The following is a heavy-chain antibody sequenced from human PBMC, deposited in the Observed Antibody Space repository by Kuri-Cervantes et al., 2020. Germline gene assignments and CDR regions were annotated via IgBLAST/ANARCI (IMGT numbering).Heavy chain of an antibody. D-gene: IGHD5/OR15-5a*01. J-gene: IGHJ1*01. Sequence: SLKISCAASGFTFDDYAMHWVRQAPGKGLEWVSGISWNSGSIGYADSVEGRFTISRDNSKNTLYLQMNSLRAEDTALYFCAKDRGVYVFGQVFQHWGLGTLVTVSS. V-gene: IGHV3-9*01. CDR3: AKDRGVYVFGQVFQH. CDR2: ISWNSGSI. CDR1: GFTFDDYA.